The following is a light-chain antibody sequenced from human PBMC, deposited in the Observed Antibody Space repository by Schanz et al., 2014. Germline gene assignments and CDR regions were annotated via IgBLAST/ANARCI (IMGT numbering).Light chain of an antibody. Sequence: DIVMTQSPLSLPVTPGEPASISCRSSQSLLHSNGYNYLDWYLQKPGQPPQLLIYLVSNRDSGVPDRFSGSGSGTDFTLKISRVEAEDVGVYYCMQGTHWPYTLGQGTKLEIK. CDR1: QSLLHSNGYNY. J-gene: IGKJ2*01. CDR3: MQGTHWPYT. V-gene: IGKV2-28*01. CDR2: LVS.